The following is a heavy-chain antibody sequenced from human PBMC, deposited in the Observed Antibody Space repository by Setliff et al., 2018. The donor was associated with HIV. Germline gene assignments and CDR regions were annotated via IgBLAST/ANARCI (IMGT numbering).Heavy chain of an antibody. J-gene: IGHJ6*03. D-gene: IGHD3-3*01. V-gene: IGHV4-34*01. Sequence: SETLSLTCTVSGGSISSYYWSWIRQPPGKGLEWIGEINHSGSTNYNPSLKSRVTISVDTSKNQFSLKLSSVTAADTAVYYCARGPPHYNFWSGYYTAYYYYYYMDVWGKGTTVTVSS. CDR1: GGSISSYY. CDR2: INHSGST. CDR3: ARGPPHYNFWSGYYTAYYYYYYMDV.